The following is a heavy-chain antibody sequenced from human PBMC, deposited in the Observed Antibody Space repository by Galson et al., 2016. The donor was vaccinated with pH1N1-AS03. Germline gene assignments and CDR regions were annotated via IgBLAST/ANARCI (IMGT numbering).Heavy chain of an antibody. CDR1: GYTFTSYY. Sequence: SVKVSCKASGYTFTSYYIHWVRQAPGQGREWMGIINPSDGNTNYAQRFQGRVTMTRDTSTSTVYMELSSLRSDDTAVYYCARVSAGLTGYYYAMDFWGQGTTVTVSS. D-gene: IGHD4/OR15-4a*01. V-gene: IGHV1-46*01. CDR2: INPSDGNT. J-gene: IGHJ6*02. CDR3: ARVSAGLTGYYYAMDF.